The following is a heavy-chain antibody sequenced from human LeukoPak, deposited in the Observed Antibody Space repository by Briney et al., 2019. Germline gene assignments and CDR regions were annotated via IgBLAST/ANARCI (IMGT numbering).Heavy chain of an antibody. CDR2: ISYSGSTI. D-gene: IGHD3-22*01. V-gene: IGHV3-11*04. J-gene: IGHJ4*02. CDR3: ARGLKVDYYDSRGPDY. Sequence: PGGSLRLSCAASGFTFSDYFMTWIRQAPGKGLEWVSYISYSGSTIYYADSVKGRFTISRDNAKDSLYLQMNSLRVEDTAVYYCARGLKVDYYDSRGPDYWGQGTLVTVSS. CDR1: GFTFSDYF.